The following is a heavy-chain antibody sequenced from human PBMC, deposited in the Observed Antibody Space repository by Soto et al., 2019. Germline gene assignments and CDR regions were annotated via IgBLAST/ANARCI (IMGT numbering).Heavy chain of an antibody. V-gene: IGHV3-23*01. Sequence: EVQLLESGGDLVQPGGSLSLSCAASGFTFSSYAMSWVRQAPGKGLEWVSGIGGGGTDTYYANSVRGRFTISRDNSDNTLCRQMSSLRAEDTAVYYCARWGAIAIVGHDFSGMDVWGQGTAVAASS. D-gene: IGHD2-21*01. CDR2: IGGGGTDT. CDR3: ARWGAIAIVGHDFSGMDV. J-gene: IGHJ6*02. CDR1: GFTFSSYA.